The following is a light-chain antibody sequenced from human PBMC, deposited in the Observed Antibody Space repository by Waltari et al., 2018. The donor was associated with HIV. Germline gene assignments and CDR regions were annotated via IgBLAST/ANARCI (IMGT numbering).Light chain of an antibody. V-gene: IGLV2-8*01. CDR1: SSDVGAYNY. J-gene: IGLJ2*01. CDR3: ASHAGSKDV. CDR2: DVT. Sequence: QSALTQPPSASGSPGQSVTISCPGTSSDVGAYNYVSWFQPHPVKAPKLMIYDVTKRPSGVPDRFSGSKSGNTASLTVSGLQAEDEADYYCASHAGSKDVFGGGTRLTVL.